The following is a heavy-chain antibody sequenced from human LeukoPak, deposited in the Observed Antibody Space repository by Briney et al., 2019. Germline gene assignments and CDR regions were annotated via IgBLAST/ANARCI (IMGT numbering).Heavy chain of an antibody. CDR1: GGSIRSSSYY. Sequence: SETLSLTCTVSGGSIRSSSYYWGWIRQPPGKGLEWIGEINHSGNTNYNPSLKSRVTISVDTSKNQFSLKLSSVTAADTAVYYCARLVPRYGSGSQSDYWGQGTLVTVSS. CDR2: INHSGNT. CDR3: ARLVPRYGSGSQSDY. D-gene: IGHD3-10*01. J-gene: IGHJ4*02. V-gene: IGHV4-39*07.